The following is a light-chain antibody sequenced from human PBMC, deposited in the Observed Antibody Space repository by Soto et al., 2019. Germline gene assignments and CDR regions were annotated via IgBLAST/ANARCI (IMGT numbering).Light chain of an antibody. CDR2: KAS. CDR1: QSINTW. J-gene: IGKJ1*01. V-gene: IGKV1-5*03. Sequence: DIQMTQSPSTLSASVGDRVTITCRASQSINTWLAWYQQKPGKAPKLLISKASGLEGGVPSRFSGSGSGTEFTLIISILQPDDLATYYCQQYNTYPWTFGQGTKVEVK. CDR3: QQYNTYPWT.